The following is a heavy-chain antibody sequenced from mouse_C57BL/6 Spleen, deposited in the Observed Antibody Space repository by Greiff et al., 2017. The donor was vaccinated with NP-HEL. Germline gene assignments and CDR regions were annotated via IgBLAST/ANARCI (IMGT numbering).Heavy chain of an antibody. CDR1: GYAFSSYW. Sequence: VQLQQSGAELVKPGASVKISCKASGYAFSSYWMNWVKQRPGKGLEWIGQIYPGDGDTNYNGKFKGKATLTADKSSSTAYMQLSSLTSEDSAVYFCARGNYYGSSSYFDDWGQGTTLTVSS. CDR2: IYPGDGDT. V-gene: IGHV1-80*01. J-gene: IGHJ2*01. CDR3: ARGNYYGSSSYFDD. D-gene: IGHD1-1*01.